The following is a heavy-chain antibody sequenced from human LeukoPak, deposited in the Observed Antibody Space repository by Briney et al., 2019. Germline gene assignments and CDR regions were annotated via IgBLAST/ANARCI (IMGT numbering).Heavy chain of an antibody. J-gene: IGHJ4*02. Sequence: SETLSLTCAVYGGSFSGYYWSWIRQPPGKGLEWIGEINHSGSTNYNPSLKSRVTISVDTSKNQFSLKLSSVTAADTAVYYCARDRVSGSGSIDYWGQGTLVTVSS. CDR1: GGSFSGYY. D-gene: IGHD3-10*01. CDR2: INHSGST. V-gene: IGHV4-34*01. CDR3: ARDRVSGSGSIDY.